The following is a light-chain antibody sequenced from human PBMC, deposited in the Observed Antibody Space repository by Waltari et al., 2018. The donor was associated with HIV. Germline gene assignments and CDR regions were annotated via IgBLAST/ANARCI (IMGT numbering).Light chain of an antibody. CDR3: QVWDMTSDHFV. CDR1: QIGAKS. J-gene: IGLJ1*01. Sequence: SYVLTQPPSVCVAPGQTARLTWGGNQIGAKSVHWYRHTLGQAPVLLVYDDVERPSGMSDRFSGSNSGNTATLLITGTDVGDEAEYYCQVWDMTSDHFVFGPGTTVTVL. CDR2: DDV. V-gene: IGLV3-21*02.